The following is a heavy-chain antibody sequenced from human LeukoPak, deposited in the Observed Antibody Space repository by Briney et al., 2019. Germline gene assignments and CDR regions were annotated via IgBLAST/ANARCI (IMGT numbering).Heavy chain of an antibody. Sequence: SSETLPLTCTVSGGSISSSSYYWGWIRQPPGKGLEWIGSIYYSGSTYYNPSLKSRVTISVDTSKNQFSLKLSSVTAADTAVYYCARQGGYYDYVWGSYRPNWFDPWGQGTLVTVSS. CDR3: ARQGGYYDYVWGSYRPNWFDP. D-gene: IGHD3-16*02. CDR2: IYYSGST. CDR1: GGSISSSSYY. V-gene: IGHV4-39*01. J-gene: IGHJ5*02.